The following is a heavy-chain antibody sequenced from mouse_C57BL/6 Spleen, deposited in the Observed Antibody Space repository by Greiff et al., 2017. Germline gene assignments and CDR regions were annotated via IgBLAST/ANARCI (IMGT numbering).Heavy chain of an antibody. Sequence: VQLQQSGPGLVQPSQSLSITCTVSGFSFTSYGVYWVRQSPGKGLEWLGVIWSGGRTDYNAAFISSLCISKDNSKSQVFFKMNSLQADDTAIYYCARSYDRGAHFDYWGQGTTLTVSS. D-gene: IGHD2-12*01. CDR3: ARSYDRGAHFDY. CDR2: IWSGGRT. J-gene: IGHJ2*01. V-gene: IGHV2-2*01. CDR1: GFSFTSYG.